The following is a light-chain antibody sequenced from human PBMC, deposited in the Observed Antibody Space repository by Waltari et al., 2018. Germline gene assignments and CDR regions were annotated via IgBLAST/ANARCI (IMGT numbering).Light chain of an antibody. V-gene: IGLV1-44*01. J-gene: IGLJ3*02. CDR2: SNT. CDR1: ISHIGGDT. CDR3: ATWEDSLNGWM. Sequence: QSVLTQPPSASGTPGQGVTISCSGSISHIGGDTVNWYQHLPGTAPKRLISSNTQRTSGVPDRFSESRPRTSASLAISGPQSEDEADYYWATWEDSLNGWMFGGGTKLTAL.